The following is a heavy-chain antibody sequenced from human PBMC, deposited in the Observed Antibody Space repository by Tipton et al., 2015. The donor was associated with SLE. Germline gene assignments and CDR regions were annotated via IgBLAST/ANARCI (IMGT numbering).Heavy chain of an antibody. CDR2: INHSGNT. Sequence: TLSLTCAVYGGSFSGYYWSWIRQSPGKGLEWFGEINHSGNTNYNPSLKSRVTISVDTSKNQLSLKLSSVTAADTAVYYCARVPYYDFWSGYDDAFDIWGQGTMVTVSS. V-gene: IGHV4-34*01. D-gene: IGHD3-3*01. CDR1: GGSFSGYY. CDR3: ARVPYYDFWSGYDDAFDI. J-gene: IGHJ3*02.